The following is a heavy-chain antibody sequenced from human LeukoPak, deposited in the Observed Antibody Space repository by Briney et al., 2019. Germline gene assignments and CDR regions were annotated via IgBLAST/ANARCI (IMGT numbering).Heavy chain of an antibody. D-gene: IGHD6-19*01. CDR3: AGDSSGWYDC. Sequence: ASVKVSCKASGGTFSSYAISWVRQAPGQGLEWMGRINPNSGGTNYAQKFQGRVTMTRDTSISTAYMELSRLRSDDTAVYYCAGDSSGWYDCWGQGTLVTVSS. V-gene: IGHV1-2*06. J-gene: IGHJ5*01. CDR1: GGTFSSYA. CDR2: INPNSGGT.